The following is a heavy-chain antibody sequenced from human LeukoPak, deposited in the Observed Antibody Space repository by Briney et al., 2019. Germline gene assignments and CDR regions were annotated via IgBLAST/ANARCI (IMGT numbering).Heavy chain of an antibody. D-gene: IGHD6-19*01. J-gene: IGHJ5*02. V-gene: IGHV4-4*07. CDR1: GGSISSYY. Sequence: SETLSLTCTVSGGSISSYYWSWIRQPAGKGLEWIGRIYTSGGTNYNPSLKSRVTMSVDTSKNQFSLKLSSVTAADTAVYYCARDIAIESIAVAGTKINWFDPWGQGTLVTVSS. CDR2: IYTSGGT. CDR3: ARDIAIESIAVAGTKINWFDP.